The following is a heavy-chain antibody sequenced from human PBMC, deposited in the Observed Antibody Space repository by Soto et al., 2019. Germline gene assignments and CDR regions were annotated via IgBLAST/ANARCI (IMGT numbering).Heavy chain of an antibody. CDR2: TYYRSKWYN. CDR1: GDSVSSDSAA. J-gene: IGHJ5*02. Sequence: QVQLQQSGPGLVKPSQTLSLTCAISGDSVSSDSAAWNWIRQSPSRGLEWLGRTYYRSKWYNDSALSEKSRITINPDTSTNQFSLQLKSVTPEDTAVYYCARSPPVIGANWFDPWGQGTLVTVSS. V-gene: IGHV6-1*01. CDR3: ARSPPVIGANWFDP. D-gene: IGHD1-26*01.